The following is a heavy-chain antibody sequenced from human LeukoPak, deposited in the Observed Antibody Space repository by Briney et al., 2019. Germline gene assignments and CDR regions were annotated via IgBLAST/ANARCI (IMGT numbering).Heavy chain of an antibody. J-gene: IGHJ4*02. CDR1: GFTFSSYA. CDR3: ATYVRGDFDY. Sequence: PGGSLRLSCATSGFTFSSYAMSWVRQAPGKGLGWVSTVSGGSGSTWYADSVKGRFTISRDNSKDTLYLQMNSLRAEDTAVYYCATYVRGDFDYWGQGTLVTVSS. V-gene: IGHV3-23*01. CDR2: VSGGSGST. D-gene: IGHD3-10*02.